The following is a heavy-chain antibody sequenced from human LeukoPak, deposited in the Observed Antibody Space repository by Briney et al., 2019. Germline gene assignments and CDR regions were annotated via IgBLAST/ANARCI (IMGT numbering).Heavy chain of an antibody. CDR2: IYYSGST. Sequence: SETLSLTCTVSGGSISSGDYYWSWIRQPPGKGLEWIGYIYYSGSTYYNPSLKSRVTISVDTSKNQFSLKLSSVTAADTAVYYCARAGSPDWFDPGAREPWSPSPQ. CDR1: GGSISSGDYY. V-gene: IGHV4-30-4*08. J-gene: IGHJ5*02. D-gene: IGHD3-10*01. CDR3: ARAGSPDWFDP.